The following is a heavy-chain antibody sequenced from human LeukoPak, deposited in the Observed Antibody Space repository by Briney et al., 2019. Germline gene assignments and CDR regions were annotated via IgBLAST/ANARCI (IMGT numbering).Heavy chain of an antibody. J-gene: IGHJ4*02. CDR1: GFTFSGYG. Sequence: PGGSLRLSCAASGFTFSGYGMHWVRQAPGKGLEWVAVIWYDGSNKYYADSVKGRFTISRDNSKNTLCLQMNSLRAEDTAVYYCARSAEMASIDYWGQGTLVTVSS. CDR2: IWYDGSNK. D-gene: IGHD5-24*01. V-gene: IGHV3-33*01. CDR3: ARSAEMASIDY.